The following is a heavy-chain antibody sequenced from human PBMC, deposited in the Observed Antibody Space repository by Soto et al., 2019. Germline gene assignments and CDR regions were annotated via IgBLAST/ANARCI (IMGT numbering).Heavy chain of an antibody. V-gene: IGHV3-33*01. D-gene: IGHD5-12*01. CDR3: ARNGYHAIDY. CDR2: IWYDGSNK. Sequence: QVQLVESGGGVVQPGRSLRLSCAASGFTFSSYGMHWVRQAPGKGLEWVAVIWYDGSNKYYADSVKGRITVSRDNSKNTLFLQMNSLRAEDTAVYYCARNGYHAIDYWDQGTLVTVSS. CDR1: GFTFSSYG. J-gene: IGHJ4*02.